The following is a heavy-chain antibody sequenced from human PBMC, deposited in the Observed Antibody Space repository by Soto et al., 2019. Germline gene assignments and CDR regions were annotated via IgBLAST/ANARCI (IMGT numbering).Heavy chain of an antibody. Sequence: XSVKVSCNASGYTFTSYYMHWVRQAPGQGLEWMGIINPSSGSTSYAQKFQGRVTMTRDTSTSTVYMELSSLRSEDTAVYYCARDTPYGSGKLGFGYWGQGTLVTVSS. D-gene: IGHD3-10*01. V-gene: IGHV1-46*01. CDR2: INPSSGST. J-gene: IGHJ4*02. CDR1: GYTFTSYY. CDR3: ARDTPYGSGKLGFGY.